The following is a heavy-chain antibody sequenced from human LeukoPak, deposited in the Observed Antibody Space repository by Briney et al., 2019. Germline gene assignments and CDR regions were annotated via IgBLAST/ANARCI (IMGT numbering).Heavy chain of an antibody. V-gene: IGHV1-24*01. Sequence: ASVKVSCKVSGYTLTELSMHWVRQAPGKGLEWMGGFDPEDGETIYAQKFQGRVTMTEDTSTDTAYMELSSLRSEDTAVYYCATGGIKTATDAFDIWGQGTMVTVSS. CDR3: ATGGIKTATDAFDI. J-gene: IGHJ3*02. D-gene: IGHD3-16*01. CDR1: GYTLTELS. CDR2: FDPEDGET.